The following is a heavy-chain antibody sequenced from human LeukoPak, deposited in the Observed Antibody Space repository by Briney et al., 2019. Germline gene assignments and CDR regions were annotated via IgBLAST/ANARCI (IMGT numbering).Heavy chain of an antibody. Sequence: PSETLSLTCTVSGGSISSYYWSWIRQPPGKGLEWIGYIYYSGSTNYNPSLKSRVTISVDTSKNQFSLKLSSVTAADTAVYYCARVRSSSWTLGAIDYWGQGTLVTVSS. CDR3: ARVRSSSWTLGAIDY. CDR1: GGSISSYY. D-gene: IGHD6-13*01. J-gene: IGHJ4*02. CDR2: IYYSGST. V-gene: IGHV4-59*01.